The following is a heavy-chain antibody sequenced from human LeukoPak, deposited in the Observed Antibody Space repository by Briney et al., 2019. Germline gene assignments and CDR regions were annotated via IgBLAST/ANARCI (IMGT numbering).Heavy chain of an antibody. D-gene: IGHD4-17*01. J-gene: IGHJ4*02. CDR2: IYPGDSDT. V-gene: IGHV5-51*01. Sequence: GESLKISCKGSGYSFTSYWIGWVRQMPGKGLEWMGIIYPGDSDTRYSPSFRGQVTISADKSISTAYLQWSSLKASDTAMYYCASNDYGDYGGVYFDYWGQGTLVTVSS. CDR3: ASNDYGDYGGVYFDY. CDR1: GYSFTSYW.